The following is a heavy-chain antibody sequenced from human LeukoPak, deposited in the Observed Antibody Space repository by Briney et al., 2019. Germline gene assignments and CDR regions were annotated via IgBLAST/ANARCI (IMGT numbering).Heavy chain of an antibody. CDR3: ARDDSSGWYLDY. D-gene: IGHD6-19*01. CDR2: IYYSGST. Sequence: NPGGSLRLSCAASGFTFSDYYMSWIRQHPGKGLEWIGYIYYSGSTYYNPSLKSRVTISVDTSRNQFSLKLSSVTAADTAVYYCARDDSSGWYLDYWGQGTLVTVSS. J-gene: IGHJ4*02. V-gene: IGHV4-31*02. CDR1: GFTFSDYY.